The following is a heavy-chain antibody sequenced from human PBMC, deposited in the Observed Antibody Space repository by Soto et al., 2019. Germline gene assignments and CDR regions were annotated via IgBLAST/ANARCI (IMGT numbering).Heavy chain of an antibody. J-gene: IGHJ4*02. V-gene: IGHV3-7*01. D-gene: IGHD2-8*01. CDR1: GFTFSSYW. CDR2: IKQDGSEK. CDR3: ARVRTPFMYDFDY. Sequence: EVQLVESGGGLVQPGGSLRLSCAASGFTFSSYWMSWVRQAPGKGLEWVANIKQDGSEKYYVDSVKGRFTISRDNAKNSLYLQMNSLRAEDTAVYYCARVRTPFMYDFDYWGQGTLVTVS.